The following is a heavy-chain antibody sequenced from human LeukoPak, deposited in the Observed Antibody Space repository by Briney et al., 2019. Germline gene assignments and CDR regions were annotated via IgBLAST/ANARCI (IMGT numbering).Heavy chain of an antibody. J-gene: IGHJ3*02. V-gene: IGHV3-48*01. D-gene: IGHD1-26*01. CDR3: ARDLISGSSLGNAFDI. Sequence: GGSLRLSCAASGFTFSSYSMNWVRQAPGKGLEWVSYISISSSTIYYADSVKGRFTISRDNAKSSLYLQMNSLRAEDTAVYYCARDLISGSSLGNAFDIWGQGTMVTVSS. CDR1: GFTFSSYS. CDR2: ISISSSTI.